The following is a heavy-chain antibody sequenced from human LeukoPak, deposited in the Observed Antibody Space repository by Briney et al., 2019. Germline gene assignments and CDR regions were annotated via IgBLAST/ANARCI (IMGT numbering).Heavy chain of an antibody. J-gene: IGHJ4*02. CDR2: ISAYNGNT. CDR3: ARAEYYDYVWGSYRPYYFDY. V-gene: IGHV1-18*04. CDR1: GYTFTSYG. Sequence: ASVKVSCKASGYTFTSYGISWVRQAPGQGLEWMGWISAYNGNTNYAQKLQGRVTMTTDTSTSTAYMEVRSLRSDDTAVYYCARAEYYDYVWGSYRPYYFDYWGQGTLVTVSS. D-gene: IGHD3-16*02.